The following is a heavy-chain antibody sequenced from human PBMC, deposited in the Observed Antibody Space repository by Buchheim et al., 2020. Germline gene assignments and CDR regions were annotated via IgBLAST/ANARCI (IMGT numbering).Heavy chain of an antibody. CDR2: INAANQQA. V-gene: IGHV1-18*01. CDR3: ARTVGGSFCDH. Sequence: QVQLGQSGGEMKKPGASVKVSCKTSGYTFTNHFMFWVRQAPGQGLEWMGWINAANQQAYYSPKFQGRVSMTTDTLTTTAYMELRELRSEDTAVYYCARTVGGSFCDHWGQGSL. CDR1: GYTFTNHF. J-gene: IGHJ4*02. D-gene: IGHD1-26*01.